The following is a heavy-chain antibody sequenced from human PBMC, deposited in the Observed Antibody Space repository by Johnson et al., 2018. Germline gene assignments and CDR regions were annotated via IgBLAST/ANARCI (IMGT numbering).Heavy chain of an antibody. Sequence: QVQLQESGPGLVKPSETLSLTCTVSGGSISSYYWSWIRQPPGKGLEWIGYIYYSGSTNYNPSLKSRVTISGATSKTQFSLKLSSVPAADTAVYYCVGGRVPAARYYYYYMDVWGKGTTVTVSS. CDR1: GGSISSYY. CDR2: IYYSGST. D-gene: IGHD2-2*01. J-gene: IGHJ6*03. CDR3: VGGRVPAARYYYYYMDV. V-gene: IGHV4-59*01.